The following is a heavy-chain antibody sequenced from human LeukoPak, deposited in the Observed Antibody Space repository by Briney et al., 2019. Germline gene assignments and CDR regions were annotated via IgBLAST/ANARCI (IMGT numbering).Heavy chain of an antibody. V-gene: IGHV3-23*01. J-gene: IGHJ4*02. CDR2: ISGGGGST. D-gene: IGHD1-26*01. CDR3: AKGVYSGAYYSDY. CDR1: GFTFSSYA. Sequence: GGSLRLSCAASGFTFSSYAMNWVRQAPGKGLEWVSAISGGGGSTFYADSVKGRFTISRDNSKNTLYLQMNSLRAEDTALYYCAKGVYSGAYYSDYWGQGTLVTVSS.